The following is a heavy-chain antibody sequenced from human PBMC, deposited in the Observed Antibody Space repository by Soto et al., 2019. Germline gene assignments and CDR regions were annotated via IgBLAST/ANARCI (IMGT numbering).Heavy chain of an antibody. Sequence: QVQLVQSGAEVKKPGASVKVSCKASGYTFTNFGISWVRQAPGQGLEWVGWISAYNGNTNYAQNFQGRVTMATDTTTNEAYMELRSLGSYDTAVEYWGKGGTPIYYWGQGTLVTGSS. J-gene: IGHJ4*02. D-gene: IGHD3-16*01. CDR1: GYTFTNFG. CDR3: GKGGTPIYY. V-gene: IGHV1-18*01. CDR2: ISAYNGNT.